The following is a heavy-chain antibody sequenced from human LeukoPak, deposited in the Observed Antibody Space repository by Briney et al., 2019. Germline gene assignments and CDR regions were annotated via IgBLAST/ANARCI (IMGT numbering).Heavy chain of an antibody. CDR3: AKDATPYY. J-gene: IGHJ4*02. V-gene: IGHV3-23*01. Sequence: GGSLRLSCAASVFSFDSFAMTWVRQAPGKGLEWVSGISGSGGSTYYADSVKGRFTISRDNFKNTVHLQMKSLRAEDTAVYYCAKDATPYYWGQGTLVTVSS. D-gene: IGHD1-26*01. CDR1: VFSFDSFA. CDR2: ISGSGGST.